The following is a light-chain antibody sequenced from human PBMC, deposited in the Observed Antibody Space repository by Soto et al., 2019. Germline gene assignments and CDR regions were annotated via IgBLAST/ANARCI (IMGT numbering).Light chain of an antibody. CDR1: SSDVGGYHY. Sequence: QSALTQPPSASESPGQSVTISCTGTSSDVGGYHYVSWYQHHPGRAPKVMIYDVTQRPSGVPDRFSGTKSGNTASLTISGLQAEDEADYYCCSYAGSYTWVFGSGTKVTVL. V-gene: IGLV2-11*01. J-gene: IGLJ1*01. CDR3: CSYAGSYTWV. CDR2: DVT.